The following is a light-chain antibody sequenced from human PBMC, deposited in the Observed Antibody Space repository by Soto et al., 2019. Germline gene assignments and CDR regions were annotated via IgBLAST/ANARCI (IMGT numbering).Light chain of an antibody. CDR3: QQHSNWPPIT. V-gene: IGKV3-11*01. J-gene: IGKJ5*01. Sequence: EIGLTPSPATLSLSPGARATLSCRASQSVSSYLAWYQQKPGQAPRLLIYDASNRATGIPARFSGSGSGTDFTLTISSLEPEDFAVYYCQQHSNWPPITFGQGTKLEIK. CDR2: DAS. CDR1: QSVSSY.